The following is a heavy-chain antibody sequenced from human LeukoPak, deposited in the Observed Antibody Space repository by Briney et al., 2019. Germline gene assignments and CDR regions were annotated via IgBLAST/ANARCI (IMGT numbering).Heavy chain of an antibody. CDR1: GFIFSSYD. D-gene: IGHD5-12*01. V-gene: IGHV3-30*02. Sequence: GGSLRLSCAPSGFIFSSYDMHWVRQAPGKGLEWVSFIRYDGSDKYYADSVKGRFTISRDNSKDTLYLQMNSLRGEDTAVYYCAKASLPYSFQHWGQGTLVTVSS. J-gene: IGHJ1*01. CDR3: AKASLPYSFQH. CDR2: IRYDGSDK.